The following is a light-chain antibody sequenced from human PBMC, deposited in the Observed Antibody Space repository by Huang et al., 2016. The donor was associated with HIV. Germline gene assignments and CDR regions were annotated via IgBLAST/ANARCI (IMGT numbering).Light chain of an antibody. J-gene: IGKJ2*01. CDR3: MQGLQTPYT. CDR1: QILLRSSGYKY. CDR2: LGS. Sequence: DIVMTQSPLSLPATPGAPAFISCNSSQILLRSSGYKYLDWYLQKPGQSPQLLIYLGSNRASGVPDRFSGIGAGTDFTLRISRVEAEDVGVYYCMQGLQTPYTFGQGTNLEIK. V-gene: IGKV2-28*01.